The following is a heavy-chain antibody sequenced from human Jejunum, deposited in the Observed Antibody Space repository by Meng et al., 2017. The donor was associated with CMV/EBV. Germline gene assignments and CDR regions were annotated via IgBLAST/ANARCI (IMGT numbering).Heavy chain of an antibody. J-gene: IGHJ4*02. CDR2: IYSNGAT. V-gene: IGHV4-4*02. D-gene: IGHD3-10*01. CDR1: GGSIRNDQW. Sequence: QVQLQESGPGLGKPSGTLSLTCDVSGGSIRNDQWWSWVRQAPGKGLEWNGRIYSNGATNYNPSLKSRVTMSVDTSKNQFSLKLSSVTAADTAVYFCARDMHREVVIQDYWGQGTLVTVSS. CDR3: ARDMHREVVIQDY.